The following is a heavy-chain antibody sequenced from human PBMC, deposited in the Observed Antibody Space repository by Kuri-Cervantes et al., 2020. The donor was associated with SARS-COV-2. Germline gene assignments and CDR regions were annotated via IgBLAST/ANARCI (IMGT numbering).Heavy chain of an antibody. D-gene: IGHD3-3*01. CDR2: ISGSGGSI. V-gene: IGHV3-23*01. J-gene: IGHJ6*02. Sequence: GESLKISCAASGFTFSSYAMSWVHQAPGKGLEWVSAISGSGGSIYYADSVKGRFTISGDNAKNSLYLQMNSLRAEDTAVYYCARDFDPSLRFLEWLPPARDYGMDVWGQGTTVTVSS. CDR3: ARDFDPSLRFLEWLPPARDYGMDV. CDR1: GFTFSSYA.